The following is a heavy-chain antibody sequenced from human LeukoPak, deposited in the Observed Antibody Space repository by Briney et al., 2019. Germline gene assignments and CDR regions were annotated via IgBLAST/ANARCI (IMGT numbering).Heavy chain of an antibody. J-gene: IGHJ4*02. CDR1: GCTFSSYA. V-gene: IGHV1-69*05. CDR2: IIPIFGTA. Sequence: SVKVSCKASGCTFSSYAISWVRQAPGQGLEWMGRIIPIFGTANYAQKFQGRVTITTDESTSTAYMELSSLRSEDTAVYYCARGLMEGYCSGGSCYSPYFDYWGQGTLVTVSS. D-gene: IGHD2-15*01. CDR3: ARGLMEGYCSGGSCYSPYFDY.